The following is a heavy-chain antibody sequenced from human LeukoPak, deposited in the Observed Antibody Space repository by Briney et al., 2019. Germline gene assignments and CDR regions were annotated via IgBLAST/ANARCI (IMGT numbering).Heavy chain of an antibody. D-gene: IGHD6-19*01. Sequence: ASVKVSCKASGYTFTGYYMHWVRQAPGQGLEWMGWINPNSGGTNYAQKFQGWVTMTRDTSISTAYMELSRLKSDDTAIYYCGREGKAVAGPTSSPNSGRAVGAQGPTAPAPS. J-gene: IGHJ6*02. CDR1: GYTFTGYY. V-gene: IGHV1-2*04. CDR2: INPNSGGT. CDR3: GREGKAVAGPTSSPNSGRAV.